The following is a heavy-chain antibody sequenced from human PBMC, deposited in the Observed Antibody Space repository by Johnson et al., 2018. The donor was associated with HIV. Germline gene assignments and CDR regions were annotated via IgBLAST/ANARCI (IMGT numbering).Heavy chain of an antibody. Sequence: VQLVESGGGVVQPGRSLRLSCAASGFTFSSYWMSWVRQAPGKGLEWVGRIKSKTDGGTTDYAAPVKGRFTISRDDSKNTLYLQMNSLKTEDTAVYYCTTDPIAAAGPDAFDIWGQGTVVTVSS. CDR1: GFTFSSYW. J-gene: IGHJ3*02. D-gene: IGHD6-13*01. CDR2: IKSKTDGGTT. V-gene: IGHV3-15*01. CDR3: TTDPIAAAGPDAFDI.